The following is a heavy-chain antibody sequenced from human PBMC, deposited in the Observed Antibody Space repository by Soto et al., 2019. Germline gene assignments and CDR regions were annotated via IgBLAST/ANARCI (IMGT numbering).Heavy chain of an antibody. CDR3: ARSVGWDILTCYYDGMDV. V-gene: IGHV1-18*04. D-gene: IGHD3-9*01. J-gene: IGHJ6*02. CDR2: ISAYNGNT. Sequence: ASVKVSCKASGYTFTSYGISWVRQAPGQGLEWMGWISAYNGNTNYAQKLQGRVTMTTDTSTSTAYMELRSLRSDDTAVYYCARSVGWDILTCYYDGMDVWGQGTTVTVSS. CDR1: GYTFTSYG.